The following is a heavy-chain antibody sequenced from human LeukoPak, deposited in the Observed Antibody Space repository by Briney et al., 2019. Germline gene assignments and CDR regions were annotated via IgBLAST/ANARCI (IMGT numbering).Heavy chain of an antibody. CDR2: IDPSGGST. V-gene: IGHV1-46*01. CDR3: ARLSQQTFDI. Sequence: ASLKVSCKASGYTFTTYYIHWVRQAPGQGLEWMGIIDPSGGSTSYAHKFQGRVTMTRDTSTSTVYMELSSLRSDDTAVYYCARLSQQTFDIWGQGTLVTVSS. CDR1: GYTFTTYY. J-gene: IGHJ3*02.